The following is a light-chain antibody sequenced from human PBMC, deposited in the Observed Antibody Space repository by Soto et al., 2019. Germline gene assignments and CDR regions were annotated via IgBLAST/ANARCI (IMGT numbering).Light chain of an antibody. J-gene: IGLJ3*02. CDR1: SSDIGSYKY. CDR2: EVR. Sequence: QSALTQPASVSGSPGQSITISCTGTSSDIGSYKYVSWYQVHPGKAPKLIIYEVRSRPSVVSDRFSGSKSGNTASLTISGLQAEDEANYYCSSYTSGSTLVFGGGTKVTVL. CDR3: SSYTSGSTLV. V-gene: IGLV2-14*01.